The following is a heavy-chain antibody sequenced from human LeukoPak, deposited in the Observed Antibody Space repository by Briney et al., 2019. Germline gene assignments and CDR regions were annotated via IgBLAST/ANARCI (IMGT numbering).Heavy chain of an antibody. CDR2: ISSSGSDI. Sequence: GGSLRLSCAASGFTFSNYEMHWVRQAPGKGLEWVSYISSSGSDIYYADSVKGRFTISRDNAKNSLYLHMNSLRAEDTAVYYCALQRTLWQQLLDYWGQGTLVTVSS. J-gene: IGHJ4*02. D-gene: IGHD6-13*01. CDR3: ALQRTLWQQLLDY. V-gene: IGHV3-48*03. CDR1: GFTFSNYE.